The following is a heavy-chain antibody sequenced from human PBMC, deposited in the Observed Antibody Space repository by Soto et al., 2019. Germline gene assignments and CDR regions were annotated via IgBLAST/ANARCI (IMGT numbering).Heavy chain of an antibody. CDR2: IYYSGST. CDR3: ARTYTVTTFSWARYYYFDY. V-gene: IGHV4-59*08. CDR1: GGSISSYY. Sequence: SETLSLTCTVSGGSISSYYWSWIRQPPGKGLEWIRYIYYSGSTNYNPSLKSRVTISVDTSKNQFSLKLSSVTAADTAVYYCARTYTVTTFSWARYYYFDYWGQGTLVTVSS. D-gene: IGHD4-17*01. J-gene: IGHJ4*02.